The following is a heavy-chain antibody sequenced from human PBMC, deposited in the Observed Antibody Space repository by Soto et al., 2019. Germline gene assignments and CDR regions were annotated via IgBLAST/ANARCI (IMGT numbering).Heavy chain of an antibody. CDR2: ISSFNENT. D-gene: IGHD2-2*01. CDR3: ARGPRYCSTTTCFSGITWFDS. J-gene: IGHJ5*01. CDR1: VYTFTSYG. Sequence: VKVSFHASVYTFTSYGISWVRQAPGQGLEWMGWISSFNENTNYAQNVQGRVTLTTDKSSSTTYLELRGLRSDDTAVYYCARGPRYCSTTTCFSGITWFDSWGQGTLVTVSS. V-gene: IGHV1-18*04.